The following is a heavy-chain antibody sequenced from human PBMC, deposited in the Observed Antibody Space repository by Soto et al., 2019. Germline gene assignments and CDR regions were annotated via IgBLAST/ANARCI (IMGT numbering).Heavy chain of an antibody. J-gene: IGHJ4*02. Sequence: QVQLQESGPGLVKPSQTLSLTCTVSGGSISSGGYYWSWIRQHPGKGLEWIGYIYYSGSTYYNPSLKXXVXIXVDTSKNQFSLKLSSVTAADTAVYYCARKSTVPFDYWGQGTLVTVSS. D-gene: IGHD4-17*01. CDR1: GGSISSGGYY. CDR3: ARKSTVPFDY. V-gene: IGHV4-31*01. CDR2: IYYSGST.